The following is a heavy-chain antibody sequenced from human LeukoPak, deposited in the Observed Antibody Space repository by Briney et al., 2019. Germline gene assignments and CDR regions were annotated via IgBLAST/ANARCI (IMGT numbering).Heavy chain of an antibody. CDR2: ISYDGSNK. CDR1: GFTFSSYA. CDR3: ARKSSAVAGPFDY. V-gene: IGHV3-30*04. Sequence: PGRSLRLSCAASGFTFSSYAMHWVRQAPGKGLEWVAVISYDGSNKYYADSVKGRFTISRDNSKNTLYLQMNSLRAEDTAVYYCARKSSAVAGPFDYWGQGTLVTVSS. D-gene: IGHD6-19*01. J-gene: IGHJ4*02.